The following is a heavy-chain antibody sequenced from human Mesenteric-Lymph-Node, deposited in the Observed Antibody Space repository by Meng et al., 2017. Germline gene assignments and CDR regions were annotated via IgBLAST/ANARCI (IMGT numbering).Heavy chain of an antibody. CDR3: ARIILLNSGYDPRYSGSVGVHPEFDY. V-gene: IGHV2-26*01. D-gene: IGHD5-12*01. Sequence: SGPTLVKPTETLTLTCTVSGFSLSNARMGVSWIRQPPGKALEWLAHIFSNDEKSYSTSLKSRLTISKDTSKSQVVLTMTNMDPVDTATYYCARIILLNSGYDPRYSGSVGVHPEFDYWGQGTLVTVSS. J-gene: IGHJ4*02. CDR1: GFSLSNARMG. CDR2: IFSNDEK.